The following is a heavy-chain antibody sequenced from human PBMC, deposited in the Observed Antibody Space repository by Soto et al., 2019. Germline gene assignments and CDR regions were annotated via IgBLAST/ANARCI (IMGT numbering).Heavy chain of an antibody. CDR2: IGATGSTT. V-gene: IGHV3-23*01. CDR1: GFTFSSYA. Sequence: EVQLLEFGGGLVQPGGSLRLSCAASGFTFSSYAMNWVRQAPGKGLEWVSAIGATGSTTYYADSVKGRFTISRDNSKNTLYLQVKSLRAEDTAVYYCSKSGSGSYFGGYYFDYWGQGTLVAVSS. D-gene: IGHD3-10*01. J-gene: IGHJ4*02. CDR3: SKSGSGSYFGGYYFDY.